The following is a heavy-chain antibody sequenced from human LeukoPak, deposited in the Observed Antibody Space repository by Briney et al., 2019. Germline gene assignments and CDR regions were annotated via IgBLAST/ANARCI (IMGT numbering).Heavy chain of an antibody. Sequence: GASVKVSCKASGYTFTSYDINWVRQATGQGLEWMGWMNPNSGNTGYAQKFQGRVTMTRNTSISTAYMELSSLRSEDTAVYYCARGADSSSWYYYYYMDVWGKGTTVTISS. V-gene: IGHV1-8*01. CDR2: MNPNSGNT. J-gene: IGHJ6*03. D-gene: IGHD6-13*01. CDR3: ARGADSSSWYYYYYMDV. CDR1: GYTFTSYD.